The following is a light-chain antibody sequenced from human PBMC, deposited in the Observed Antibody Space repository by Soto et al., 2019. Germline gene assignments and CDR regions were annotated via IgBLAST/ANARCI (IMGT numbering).Light chain of an antibody. Sequence: IGLTQSLATVSLSQGERATLSCRASQSLSSNFLAWYQQKPGQPPRLLIYDSSTRATGFPDRFSGSGSGTDFTLTIIRLEPEDFAVYYCQQYAIPPRTFGQGTKVDIK. CDR1: QSLSSNF. V-gene: IGKV3-20*01. CDR3: QQYAIPPRT. CDR2: DSS. J-gene: IGKJ1*01.